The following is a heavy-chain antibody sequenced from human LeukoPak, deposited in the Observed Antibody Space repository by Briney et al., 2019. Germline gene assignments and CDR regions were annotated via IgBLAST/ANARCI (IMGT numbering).Heavy chain of an antibody. J-gene: IGHJ3*01. CDR2: MNPNSGNT. D-gene: IGHD3-10*01. Sequence: ASVNVSCKASGYTFTSYDINWVRQATGQGLEWMGWMNPNSGNTGYAQKFQGRVTMTRNTSISTAYMELSSLRSEDTAVYYCARESGWGLPHAFDFWGQGTMITVSS. CDR1: GYTFTSYD. CDR3: ARESGWGLPHAFDF. V-gene: IGHV1-8*01.